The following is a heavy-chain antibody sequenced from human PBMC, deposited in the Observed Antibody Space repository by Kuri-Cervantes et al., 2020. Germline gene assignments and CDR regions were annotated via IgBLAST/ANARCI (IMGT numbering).Heavy chain of an antibody. J-gene: IGHJ6*02. Sequence: GGSLRLSCAASGFTFSSYAMHWVRQAPGKGLEWVAVIPYDGSNKYYADSVKGRFTISRDNSKNTLYLQMNSLRAEDTAVYYCARGRDVDTAMGYGMDVWGQGTTVTVSS. CDR3: ARGRDVDTAMGYGMDV. V-gene: IGHV3-30-3*01. CDR1: GFTFSSYA. CDR2: IPYDGSNK. D-gene: IGHD5-18*01.